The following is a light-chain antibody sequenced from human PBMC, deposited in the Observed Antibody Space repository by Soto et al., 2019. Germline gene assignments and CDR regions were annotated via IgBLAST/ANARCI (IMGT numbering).Light chain of an antibody. CDR3: SSYRYSSTPLI. V-gene: IGLV2-14*01. CDR1: SSDIGTYRY. J-gene: IGLJ2*01. CDR2: EVS. Sequence: QSALTQPASVSGSPGQSITISCTGTSSDIGTYRYVSWYQHHPGKAPKLLISEVSNWPSGISTRFSGSKSGNTASLTISGLQAEDEADYYCSSYRYSSTPLIFGGGTKLTVL.